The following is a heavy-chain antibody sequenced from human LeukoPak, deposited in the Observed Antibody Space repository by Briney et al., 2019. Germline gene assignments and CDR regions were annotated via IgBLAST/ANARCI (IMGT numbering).Heavy chain of an antibody. V-gene: IGHV3-23*01. D-gene: IGHD5-18*01. CDR1: GFTLSSYA. Sequence: GGSLRLSCAASGFTLSSYAMSWVRQGPGKGLEWVSAISVSGNTYHADSVKGRFTISRDNAKNTLYLQMNSLRAEDTAVYYCARGGGYSYGSFDYWGQGTLVTVSS. CDR3: ARGGGYSYGSFDY. J-gene: IGHJ4*02. CDR2: ISVSGNT.